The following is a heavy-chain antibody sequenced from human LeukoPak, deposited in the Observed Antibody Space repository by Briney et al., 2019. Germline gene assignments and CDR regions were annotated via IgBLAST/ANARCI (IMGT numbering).Heavy chain of an antibody. CDR1: GGSVSSGISY. V-gene: IGHV4-61*01. CDR2: TSDSGGS. J-gene: IGHJ4*02. D-gene: IGHD6-13*01. Sequence: KPSETLSLTCSVSGGSVSSGISYWSWIRQPPGEGLEWIAYTSDSGGSDYNPSLRGRVTISLDTSKNQFSLRLTSVTAADTAVYYSARVPAAGTGPDYWGQGTLVTVSS. CDR3: ARVPAAGTGPDY.